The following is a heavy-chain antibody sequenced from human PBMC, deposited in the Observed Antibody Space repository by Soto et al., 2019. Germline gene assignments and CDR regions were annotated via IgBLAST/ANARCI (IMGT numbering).Heavy chain of an antibody. J-gene: IGHJ6*02. Sequence: EVQLVESGGGLVKPGGSLRLSCAASGFTFSNAWMNWVRQAPGKGLEWVGRLKSKTDGGTTDYAAPVKGRFTISRDDSKNTLYLQMNSLKTEDTAVYYCTTARWEPPNGMDVWGQGTTVTVSS. CDR1: GFTFSNAW. CDR3: TTARWEPPNGMDV. CDR2: LKSKTDGGTT. V-gene: IGHV3-15*07. D-gene: IGHD1-26*01.